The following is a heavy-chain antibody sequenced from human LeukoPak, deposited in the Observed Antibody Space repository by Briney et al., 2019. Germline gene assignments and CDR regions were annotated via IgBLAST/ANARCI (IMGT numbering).Heavy chain of an antibody. Sequence: SQTLSLTCTVSGGSISSGGYYWSWNRQHPGKGVEWIVYIYYSGSTYYNPSLKGRVTISVDTSKNQFSLKLSSVTAADTAVYYCAIDQSHNGGGFYPWGQGTLVTVSS. V-gene: IGHV4-31*03. CDR2: IYYSGST. CDR3: AIDQSHNGGGFYP. CDR1: GGSISSGGYY. J-gene: IGHJ5*02. D-gene: IGHD1-1*01.